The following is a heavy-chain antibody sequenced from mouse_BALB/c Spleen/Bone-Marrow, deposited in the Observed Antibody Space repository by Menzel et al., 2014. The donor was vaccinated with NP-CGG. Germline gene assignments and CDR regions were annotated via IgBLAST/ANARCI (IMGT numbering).Heavy chain of an antibody. CDR2: IDPANGNT. Sequence: VQLQQPGAELVEPGASVKLSCTASGFNIKDTYMHWVKQRPEQGLEWIGGIDPANGNTKYDPKFQGKATITADTSSNTAYLQLSSLTSEDTAVYYCARYRLGTYFDYWGQGTTLTVSS. CDR1: GFNIKDTY. CDR3: ARYRLGTYFDY. V-gene: IGHV14-3*02. J-gene: IGHJ2*01. D-gene: IGHD2-14*01.